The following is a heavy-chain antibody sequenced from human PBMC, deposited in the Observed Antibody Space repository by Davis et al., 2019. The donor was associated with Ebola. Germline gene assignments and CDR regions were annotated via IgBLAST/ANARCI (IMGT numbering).Heavy chain of an antibody. CDR2: ISGSGGST. V-gene: IGHV3-23*01. CDR1: GFTFSSYA. D-gene: IGHD4-17*01. Sequence: GESLKISCAASGFTFSSYAMSWVRQAPGKGLEWVSAISGSGGSTYYADSVKGRFTISRDNSKNTAYLQMNSLKTEDTAVYYCTSTTVTDDYWGQGTLVTVSS. J-gene: IGHJ4*02. CDR3: TSTTVTDDY.